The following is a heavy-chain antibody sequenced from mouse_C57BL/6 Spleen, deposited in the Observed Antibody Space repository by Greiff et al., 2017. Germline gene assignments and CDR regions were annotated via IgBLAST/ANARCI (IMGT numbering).Heavy chain of an antibody. CDR2: IDPEDGET. D-gene: IGHD2-3*01. V-gene: IGHV14-2*01. CDR3: ARSGDGYTYAMDY. CDR1: GFNIKDYY. J-gene: IGHJ4*01. Sequence: EVQLQQSGAELVKPGASVKLSCTASGFNIKDYYMHWVKQRTEQGLEWIGRIDPEDGETKYASKFQGKATITADTSSNTAYLQLSSLTSEDTAVYYCARSGDGYTYAMDYWGQGTSVTVSS.